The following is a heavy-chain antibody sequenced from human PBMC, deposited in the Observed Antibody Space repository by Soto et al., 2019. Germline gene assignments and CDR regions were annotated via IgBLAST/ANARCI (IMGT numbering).Heavy chain of an antibody. D-gene: IGHD2-21*01. V-gene: IGHV5-51*01. CDR1: GYTFSSYW. CDR2: IYPDDSDT. Sequence: LGESLKISCKGSGYTFSSYWIGWVRQMPGKGLEWMGIIYPDDSDTKYSPSFQGQVTISADKSISTAYLQWTSLKASDTAIYYCARRLPYSPLWFDSWGQGTLVTVSS. J-gene: IGHJ5*01. CDR3: ARRLPYSPLWFDS.